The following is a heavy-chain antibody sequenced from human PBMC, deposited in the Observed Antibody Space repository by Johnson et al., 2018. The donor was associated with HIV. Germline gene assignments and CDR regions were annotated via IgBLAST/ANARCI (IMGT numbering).Heavy chain of an antibody. CDR3: ARDSSNSFRFEMYAFDI. Sequence: QMQLVESGGGVVQPGKSLRLSCAASGFTFSSYAMHWVRQALGKGLEWVAVISYDGSDKYYADSVKGRFTISRDNSKNTLYLQMNSLRPEDTAVYYCARDSSNSFRFEMYAFDIWGQGTMVTVSS. V-gene: IGHV3-30*04. D-gene: IGHD6-6*01. CDR2: ISYDGSDK. J-gene: IGHJ3*02. CDR1: GFTFSSYA.